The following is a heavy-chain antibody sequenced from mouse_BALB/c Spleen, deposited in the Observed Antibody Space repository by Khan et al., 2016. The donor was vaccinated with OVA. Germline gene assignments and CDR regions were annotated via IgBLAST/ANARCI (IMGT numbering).Heavy chain of an antibody. Sequence: LKESGSELVRPGASVKLSCKASGYTFTSYWMHWVKQRPGQGLEWIGDIYPGSGSTNYDEKFKSKATLTVDTSSSTAYMQLSSLTSEDSAFYYFTSCSYWFAYCVPGPLVTVSA. CDR3: TSCSYWFAY. CDR1: GYTFTSYW. V-gene: IGHV1S22*01. J-gene: IGHJ3*01. D-gene: IGHD6-1*01. CDR2: IYPGSGST.